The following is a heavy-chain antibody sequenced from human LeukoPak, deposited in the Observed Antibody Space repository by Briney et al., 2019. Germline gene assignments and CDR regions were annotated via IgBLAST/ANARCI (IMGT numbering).Heavy chain of an antibody. CDR2: IKRKTDGETT. D-gene: IGHD6-6*01. V-gene: IGHV3-15*01. CDR1: GFTFSDAW. Sequence: GGSLRLSCAASGFTFSDAWMNWVRQAPGTGLEWVGLIKRKTDGETTDYAAPVKGRFTISRDDSQNTLSLQINGLKTEDTGVYFCTTGYSRASHDGYWGQGTLVTVSS. J-gene: IGHJ4*02. CDR3: TTGYSRASHDGY.